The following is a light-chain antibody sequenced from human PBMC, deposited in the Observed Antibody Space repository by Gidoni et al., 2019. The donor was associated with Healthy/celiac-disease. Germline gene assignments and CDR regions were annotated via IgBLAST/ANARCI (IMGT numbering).Light chain of an antibody. CDR3: MQDPQTPT. J-gene: IGKJ4*01. Sequence: DIVMTQSPLSLPGTPGEPASISGRSSQSLLHSNGYNYLDWYLQKPGQSPQLLIYWGSNRASGVPDRLSGSGSGTDFTLKISRVEDEDVGVYYCMQDPQTPTFXGXTKVEIK. V-gene: IGKV2-28*01. CDR2: WGS. CDR1: QSLLHSNGYNY.